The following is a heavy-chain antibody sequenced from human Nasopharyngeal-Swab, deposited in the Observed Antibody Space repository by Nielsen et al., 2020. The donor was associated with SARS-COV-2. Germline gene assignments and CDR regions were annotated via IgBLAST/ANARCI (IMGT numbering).Heavy chain of an antibody. J-gene: IGHJ4*02. CDR3: ARDCYGFSTTCNLLDY. V-gene: IGHV3-33*01. Sequence: GGSLRLSCAASGFTFSSYGMHWVRQAPSKGLEWVAVIWYDGSNKYYADSVKGRFTISRDNSKNTLYLQMNSLRAEDTAVYYCARDCYGFSTTCNLLDYWGQGTLVTVSS. CDR1: GFTFSSYG. D-gene: IGHD2/OR15-2a*01. CDR2: IWYDGSNK.